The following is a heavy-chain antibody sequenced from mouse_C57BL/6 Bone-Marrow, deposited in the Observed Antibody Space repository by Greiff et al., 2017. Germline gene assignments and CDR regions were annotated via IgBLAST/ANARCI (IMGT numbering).Heavy chain of an antibody. CDR2: IRLKSDNYAT. CDR1: GFTFSNYW. J-gene: IGHJ2*01. V-gene: IGHV6-3*01. D-gene: IGHD1-1*01. Sequence: EVHLVESGGGLVQPGGSMKLSCVASGFTFSNYWMNWVRQSPEKGLEWVAQIRLKSDNYATHYAESVKGRFTISRDDSTSSVYLQMNNLRAEDTGIYYCTGGGFYCSGPNYFDYWGQGTTLTVSS. CDR3: TGGGFYCSGPNYFDY.